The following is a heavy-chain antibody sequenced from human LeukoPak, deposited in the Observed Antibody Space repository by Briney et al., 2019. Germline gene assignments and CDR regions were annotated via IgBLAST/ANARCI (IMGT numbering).Heavy chain of an antibody. V-gene: IGHV4-4*07. J-gene: IGHJ4*02. CDR1: GGSISSYY. CDR3: ARASYSYDISGWVPFDY. D-gene: IGHD3-22*01. Sequence: SETLSLTCTVSGGSISSYYWSWIRQPAGKGLEWIGRIYTSGSTNYNPSLKSRVTISGDTSENQFSLRLSSVAAADTAVYYCARASYSYDISGWVPFDYWGQGTLVTVSS. CDR2: IYTSGST.